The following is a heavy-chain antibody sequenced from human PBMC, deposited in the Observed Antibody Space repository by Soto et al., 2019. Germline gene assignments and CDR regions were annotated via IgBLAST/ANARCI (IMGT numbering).Heavy chain of an antibody. CDR2: IYYSGST. D-gene: IGHD3-3*01. CDR3: ARVLDWDYYYYMDV. V-gene: IGHV4-59*01. J-gene: IGHJ6*03. Sequence: SETLSLTCTVSGGSISSYYWSWIRQPPGKGLEWIGYIYYSGSTNYNPSLKSRVTISVDTSKNQFSLKLSSVIAADTAVYYCARVLDWDYYYYMDVWGKGTTVTVSS. CDR1: GGSISSYY.